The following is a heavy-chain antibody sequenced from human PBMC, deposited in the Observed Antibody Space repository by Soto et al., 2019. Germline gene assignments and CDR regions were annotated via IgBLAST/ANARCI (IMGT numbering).Heavy chain of an antibody. J-gene: IGHJ6*02. Sequence: QVQLQESGPGLVKPSQTLSLTCTVSGASISRGAYYWSWIRQHPGKGLEWIGHMYYSGTTYYNPSLKTRVIISVDTSKIQFSLKLTSVTAADTAVFFCARASITMARGPYMAVWGQGTTVPVSS. CDR3: ARASITMARGPYMAV. CDR2: MYYSGTT. CDR1: GASISRGAYY. D-gene: IGHD3-10*01. V-gene: IGHV4-31*03.